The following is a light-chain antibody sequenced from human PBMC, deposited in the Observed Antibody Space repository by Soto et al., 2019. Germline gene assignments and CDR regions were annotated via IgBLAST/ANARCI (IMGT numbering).Light chain of an antibody. J-gene: IGKJ2*01. CDR3: QQSYITPYT. Sequence: DIQMTQSPSSLSASVGDTVTITCRASQSISVHLNWYQQKPGKVPKLLIYAASNLQSGVPSRFSGSGSETDFALTISSLQPEDFAPYYCQQSYITPYTFGQGTKLEI. CDR1: QSISVH. V-gene: IGKV1-39*01. CDR2: AAS.